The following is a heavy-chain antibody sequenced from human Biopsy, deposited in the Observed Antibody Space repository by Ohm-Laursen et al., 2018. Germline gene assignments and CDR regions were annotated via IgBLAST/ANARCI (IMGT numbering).Heavy chain of an antibody. D-gene: IGHD3-9*01. CDR3: ATKLTGYFHH. J-gene: IGHJ1*01. CDR1: RGTFSNYG. V-gene: IGHV1-69*06. CDR2: NIPILGTG. Sequence: ASVKASCKAPRGTFSNYGVNWVRQAPGQGLWWLWGNIPILGTGNYAQKFQDRVTVAADTSTSTATMELRSLRSDDTAVYYCATKLTGYFHHWGQGTLVIVSS.